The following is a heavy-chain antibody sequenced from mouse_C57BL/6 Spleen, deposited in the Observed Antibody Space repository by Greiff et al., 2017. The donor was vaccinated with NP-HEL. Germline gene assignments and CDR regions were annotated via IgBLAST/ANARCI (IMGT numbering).Heavy chain of an antibody. CDR2: ISSGSSTI. D-gene: IGHD2-1*01. V-gene: IGHV5-17*01. CDR1: GFTFSDYG. Sequence: EVKLMESGGGLVKPGGSLKLSCAASGFTFSDYGMHWVRQAPEKGLEWVAYISSGSSTIYYADTVKGRFTISRDNAKNTLFLQMTSLRSEDTAMYYCARDGNYRGTWFAYWGQGTLVTVSA. CDR3: ARDGNYRGTWFAY. J-gene: IGHJ3*01.